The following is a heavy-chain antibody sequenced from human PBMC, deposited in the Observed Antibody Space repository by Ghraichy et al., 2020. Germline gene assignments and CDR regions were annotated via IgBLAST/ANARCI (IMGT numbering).Heavy chain of an antibody. D-gene: IGHD6-19*01. CDR1: GFTFSTYA. J-gene: IGHJ3*02. V-gene: IGHV3-23*01. CDR3: AKRGGSGWGAFDI. CDR2: VSGGGDTT. Sequence: GGSLRLSCAASGFTFSTYAMSWVRQAPGKGLEWVSAVSGGGDTTYYADSVKGRFTISRDNSKNTLYLQMNSLRAEDTALYYCAKRGGSGWGAFDIWGQGKMVTVSS.